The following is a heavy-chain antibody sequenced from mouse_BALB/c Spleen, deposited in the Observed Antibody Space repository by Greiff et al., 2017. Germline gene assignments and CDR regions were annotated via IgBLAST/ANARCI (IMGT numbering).Heavy chain of an antibody. Sequence: VKLVESGPGLVAPSQSLSITCTVSGFSLTSYDISWIRQPPGKGLEWLGVIWTGGGTNYNSAFMSRLSISKDNSKSQVFLKMNSLQTDDTAIYYCVREGLLSYAMDDWGQGTSVTVAA. CDR2: IWTGGGT. D-gene: IGHD2-10*01. CDR3: VREGLLSYAMDD. CDR1: GFSLTSYD. J-gene: IGHJ4*01. V-gene: IGHV2-9-2*01.